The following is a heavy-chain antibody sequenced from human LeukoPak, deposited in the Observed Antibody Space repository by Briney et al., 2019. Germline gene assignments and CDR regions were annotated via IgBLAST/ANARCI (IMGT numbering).Heavy chain of an antibody. CDR2: IYYRGSP. CDR3: ARGERYGRGWYGEYYFDY. CDR1: GGSISSSCYY. V-gene: IGHV4-39*01. Sequence: PSETLSLTRTVSGGSISSSCYYWGWIPQPPGKGLQWVGTIYYRGSPYYNPSLQSHANISVGTANKQISLKLSSVTAADTAVYSCARGERYGRGWYGEYYFDYWGQGTLVTVSS. D-gene: IGHD6-19*01. J-gene: IGHJ4*02.